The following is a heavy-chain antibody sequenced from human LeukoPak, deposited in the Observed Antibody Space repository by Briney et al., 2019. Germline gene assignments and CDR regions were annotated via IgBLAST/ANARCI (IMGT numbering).Heavy chain of an antibody. V-gene: IGHV1-18*01. CDR2: ISVYNGNT. D-gene: IGHD4-17*01. Sequence: ASVKVSCKASGYTFTSYGISWVRQAPGQGLEWMGWISVYNGNTNYAQKLQGRVTMTTDTSTSTAYMELRSLRSEDTAVYYCARDTHDYGDYRVDYWGQGTLVTVSS. CDR3: ARDTHDYGDYRVDY. J-gene: IGHJ4*02. CDR1: GYTFTSYG.